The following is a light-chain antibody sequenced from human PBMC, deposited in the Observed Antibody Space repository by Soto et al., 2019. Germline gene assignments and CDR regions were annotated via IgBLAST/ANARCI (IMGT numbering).Light chain of an antibody. CDR1: RSNIGSNA. Sequence: QSVLTQPPSASGTPGQRVTISCSGSRSNIGSNAVTWYQQLPGTAPKLLIYSDNQRPSGVPDRISGSRAGTSASLAISGLQSEDEADYYCAAWDDSLNGNYVFGTGTKVPVL. CDR2: SDN. V-gene: IGLV1-44*01. J-gene: IGLJ1*01. CDR3: AAWDDSLNGNYV.